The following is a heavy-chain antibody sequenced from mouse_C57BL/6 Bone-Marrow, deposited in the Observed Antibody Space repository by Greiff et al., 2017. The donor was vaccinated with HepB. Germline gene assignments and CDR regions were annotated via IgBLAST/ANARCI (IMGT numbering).Heavy chain of an antibody. J-gene: IGHJ3*01. CDR1: GYTFTSYW. V-gene: IGHV1-64*01. CDR3: ARGGAWFAY. CDR2: IHPNSGST. Sequence: QVQLQQPGAELVKPGASVKLSCKASGYTFTSYWMHWVKQRPGQGLEWIGMIHPNSGSTNYNEKFKSKATLTVDKSSSTAYMKLSSLRSEDSAVYYCARGGAWFAYWGQGTLVTVSA.